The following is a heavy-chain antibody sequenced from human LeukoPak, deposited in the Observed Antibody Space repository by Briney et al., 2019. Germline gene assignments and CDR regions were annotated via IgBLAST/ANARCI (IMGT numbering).Heavy chain of an antibody. J-gene: IGHJ4*02. CDR3: AKDNSPILWWTFDY. V-gene: IGHV3-23*01. Sequence: GGSLRLTCAASGFTFSSYAMSWVRQAPGKGLEWVSAISGSGGSTYYADSVKGRFTISRDNSKNTLYLQMNSLRAEDTAVYYCAKDNSPILWWTFDYWGQGTLVTVSS. CDR1: GFTFSSYA. CDR2: ISGSGGST. D-gene: IGHD2-21*01.